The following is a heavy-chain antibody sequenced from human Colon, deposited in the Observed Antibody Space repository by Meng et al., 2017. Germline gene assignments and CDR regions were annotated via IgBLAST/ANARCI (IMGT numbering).Heavy chain of an antibody. CDR1: GFTFSDSA. D-gene: IGHD2/OR15-2a*01. CDR2: TSHDETDK. V-gene: IGHV3-30*01. J-gene: IGHJ4*02. CDR3: ARGLNIHRFYDD. Sequence: GESLKISCAASGFTFSDSAMHWVRQSPGKGLEWVALTSHDETDKFYADSVKGRFTISRDNSNNTLYLQMDSLRPEDTAVYFCARGLNIHRFYDDWGRGTRVTVSS.